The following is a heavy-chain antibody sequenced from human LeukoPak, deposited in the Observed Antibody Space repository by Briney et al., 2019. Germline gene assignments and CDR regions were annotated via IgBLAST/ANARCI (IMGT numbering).Heavy chain of an antibody. Sequence: PGGSLRLSCAVSGFTFSSYWMSWVRQAPGKGLEWVANMKQDGSEKDHVDSVEGRFTISRDNAKNLLYLQMNSLRAEDTAVYYCARDRLDPDYDFWSGYYPDYGMDVWGQGTTVTVSS. CDR2: MKQDGSEK. CDR1: GFTFSSYW. V-gene: IGHV3-7*01. CDR3: ARDRLDPDYDFWSGYYPDYGMDV. J-gene: IGHJ6*02. D-gene: IGHD3-3*01.